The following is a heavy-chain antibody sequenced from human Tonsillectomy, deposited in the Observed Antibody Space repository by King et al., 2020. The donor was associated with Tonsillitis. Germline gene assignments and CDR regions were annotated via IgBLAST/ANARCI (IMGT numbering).Heavy chain of an antibody. CDR2: INWNSGNI. J-gene: IGHJ4*02. CDR1: GLTFDDYA. V-gene: IGHV3-9*01. Sequence: VQLVESGGGLVQPGRSLRLSCAASGLTFDDYAMHWVRQAPGKGLEWVSSINWNSGNIGYADSVKGRFTISRDNAKNSLYLQMNSLRAEDTALYYCVKGTRGGYDWLDYWGQGTLVTVSS. D-gene: IGHD5-12*01. CDR3: VKGTRGGYDWLDY.